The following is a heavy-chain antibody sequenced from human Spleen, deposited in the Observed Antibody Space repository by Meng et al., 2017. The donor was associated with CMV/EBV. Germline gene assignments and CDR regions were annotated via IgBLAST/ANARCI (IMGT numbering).Heavy chain of an antibody. CDR1: SYY. Sequence: SYYWSWIRQPPGKGMEWIGEINHSGSTNYNPSLKSRVTISVDASKNQFSLKLTSVTAADTAVYYCARGSWVYSDDDETTGLDYWGPGTLVTSPQ. J-gene: IGHJ4*02. CDR2: INHSGST. V-gene: IGHV4-34*01. D-gene: IGHD5-12*01. CDR3: ARGSWVYSDDDETTGLDY.